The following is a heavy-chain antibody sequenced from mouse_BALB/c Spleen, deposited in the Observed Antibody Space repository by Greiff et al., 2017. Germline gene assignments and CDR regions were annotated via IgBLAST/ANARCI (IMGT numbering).Heavy chain of an antibody. J-gene: IGHJ2*01. V-gene: IGHV5-4*02. CDR1: GFTFSDYY. CDR3: ARVGVRRRADFDY. CDR2: ISDGGSYT. D-gene: IGHD2-14*01. Sequence: DVHLVESGGGLVKPGGSLKLSCAASGFTFSDYYMYWVRQTPEKRLEWVATISDGGSYTYYPDSVKGRFTISRDNAKNNLYLQMSSLKSEDTAMYYCARVGVRRRADFDYWGQGTTVTVSS.